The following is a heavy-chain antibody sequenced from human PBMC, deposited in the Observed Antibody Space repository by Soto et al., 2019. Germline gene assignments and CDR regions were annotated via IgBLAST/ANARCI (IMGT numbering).Heavy chain of an antibody. CDR2: ISTYNGNT. V-gene: IGHV1-18*01. D-gene: IGHD2-8*01. CDR1: GYTFTTYD. Sequence: QVQLVQSGAEVKKPGASVKVSCKASGYTFTTYDISWVRQAPGQGLEWMGRISTYNGNTNYPQSLQGRLTMTTDTSTTTASMELRRLRSDDTAVYYCARDPYHVLMVNAPNLYGMDVWGQGTTVTVSS. J-gene: IGHJ6*02. CDR3: ARDPYHVLMVNAPNLYGMDV.